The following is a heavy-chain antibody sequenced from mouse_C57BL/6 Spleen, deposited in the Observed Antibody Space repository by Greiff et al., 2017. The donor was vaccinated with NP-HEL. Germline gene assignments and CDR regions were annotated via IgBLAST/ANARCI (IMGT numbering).Heavy chain of an antibody. V-gene: IGHV3-6*01. D-gene: IGHD4-1*01. CDR3: ARAVGRSWYFDV. CDR2: ISYDGSN. Sequence: EVQLVESGPGLVKPSQSLSLTCSVTGYSITSGYYWNWIRQFPGNKLEWMGYISYDGSNNYNPSLKNRISITRDTSKNQFFLKLNSVTTEDTATYYCARAVGRSWYFDVWGTGTTVTVSS. J-gene: IGHJ1*03. CDR1: GYSITSGYY.